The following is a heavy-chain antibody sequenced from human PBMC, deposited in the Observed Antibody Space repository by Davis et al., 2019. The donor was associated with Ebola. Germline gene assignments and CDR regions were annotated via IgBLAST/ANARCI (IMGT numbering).Heavy chain of an antibody. CDR2: IKQDGSEK. J-gene: IGHJ5*02. CDR1: GFTFSSYW. Sequence: GESLKISCAASGFTFSSYWMSWVRQAPGKGLEWVANIKQDGSEKYYVDSVKGRFTISRDNSKNTLYLQMNSLRAEDTAVYYCARDLNGDYSWGQGTLVTVSS. V-gene: IGHV3-7*03. D-gene: IGHD4-17*01. CDR3: ARDLNGDYS.